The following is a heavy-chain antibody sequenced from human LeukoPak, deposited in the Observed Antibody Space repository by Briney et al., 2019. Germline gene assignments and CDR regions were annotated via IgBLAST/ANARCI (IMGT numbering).Heavy chain of an antibody. CDR3: ASGARGYDRNDAFDI. CDR1: GFSFSSYS. J-gene: IGHJ3*02. Sequence: PGGSLRLSCAASGFSFSSYSMNWVRQAPGKGLEWVSSITSNGGFIYYADSVKGRFTISRDNARNTLYLHMNSLRAEDTAVYYCASGARGYDRNDAFDIWGQGTMVTVSS. CDR2: ITSNGGFI. D-gene: IGHD5-12*01. V-gene: IGHV3-21*01.